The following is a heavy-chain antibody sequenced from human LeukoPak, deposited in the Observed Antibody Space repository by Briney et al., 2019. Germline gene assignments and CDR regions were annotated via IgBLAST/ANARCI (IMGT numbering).Heavy chain of an antibody. CDR3: ARESRATVLNSGHAFDY. V-gene: IGHV3-53*01. Sequence: GGSLRLSCAASGFTVSTNYMNWVRQAPGKGLEWVSILYSGSSTYYADSVEGRFTISRDSSKNTLFLQMNDLRAEDTAVYYCARESRATVLNSGHAFDYWGQGTLVTVSS. CDR1: GFTVSTNY. D-gene: IGHD4-17*01. CDR2: LYSGSST. J-gene: IGHJ4*02.